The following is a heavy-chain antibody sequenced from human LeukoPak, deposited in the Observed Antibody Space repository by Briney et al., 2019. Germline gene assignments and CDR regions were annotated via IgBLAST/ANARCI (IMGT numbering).Heavy chain of an antibody. V-gene: IGHV4-34*01. Sequence: SETLSLTCAVYGGSFSGYYWSWIRQPPGKGLEWIGEINHSGSTSYNPSLKSRVTISVDTSKNQFSLKLSSVTAADTAVYYCAVGPYAFDIWGQGTMVTVSS. CDR1: GGSFSGYY. CDR3: AVGPYAFDI. CDR2: INHSGST. J-gene: IGHJ3*02.